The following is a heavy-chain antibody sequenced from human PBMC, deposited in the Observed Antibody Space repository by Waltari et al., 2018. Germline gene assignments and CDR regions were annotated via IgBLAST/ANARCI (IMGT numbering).Heavy chain of an antibody. Sequence: EVQLEESGGGLVQPGGSLRLSCAASGFTFSSHWIHWVRQAPGKGLVWVSRSNGDGSSTSYGGSVKGRFSIARDNAKNTLYLQMNSLRAEDTAVYYCSRDLQHGDFGRGRDYWGQGTLVTVSS. CDR3: SRDLQHGDFGRGRDY. CDR2: SNGDGSST. J-gene: IGHJ4*02. V-gene: IGHV3-74*01. D-gene: IGHD4-17*01. CDR1: GFTFSSHW.